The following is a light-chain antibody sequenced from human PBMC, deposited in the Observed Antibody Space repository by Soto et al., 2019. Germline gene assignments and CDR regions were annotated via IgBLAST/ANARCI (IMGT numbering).Light chain of an antibody. Sequence: QSVLTQPRSVSGSPGQSVTISCTGTKSDVGGYKYVSWYQQYPGKAPKLMIYDVSKRPSGVPDRFSGSKSVNTASLTISGLQAEDEADYFCCSYAGSYSYVFGTGTKVTVL. CDR2: DVS. J-gene: IGLJ1*01. V-gene: IGLV2-11*01. CDR3: CSYAGSYSYV. CDR1: KSDVGGYKY.